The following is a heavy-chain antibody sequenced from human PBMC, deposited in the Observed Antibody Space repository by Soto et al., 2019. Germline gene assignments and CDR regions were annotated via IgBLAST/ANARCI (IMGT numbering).Heavy chain of an antibody. J-gene: IGHJ6*02. D-gene: IGHD2-2*01. CDR3: ATSRDCSSTSCYLYPNPYYYYYGMDV. CDR2: IIPIFGTA. CDR1: GGTFSSYA. Sequence: ASVKVSCKASGGTFSSYAISWVRQAPGQGLEWMGGIIPIFGTANYAQRFQGRVTITADESTSTAYMELSSLRSEDTAVYYCATSRDCSSTSCYLYPNPYYYYYGMDVWGQGTTVTVSS. V-gene: IGHV1-69*13.